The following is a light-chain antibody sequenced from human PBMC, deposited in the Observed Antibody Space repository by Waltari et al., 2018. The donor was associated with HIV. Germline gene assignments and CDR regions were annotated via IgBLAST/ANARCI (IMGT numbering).Light chain of an antibody. V-gene: IGLV4-60*02. Sequence: QPVLTQSSSASASLGSSVKLTCTLTSGHSRNIIAWHQQQPGKAPRYFMKLEGGGGYNKGSGVPDRFPGSSSGADRYLTISNLQFEDEADYYCETWDSSTWVFGGGTKVTVL. CDR2: LEGGGGY. CDR1: SGHSRNI. J-gene: IGLJ3*02. CDR3: ETWDSSTWV.